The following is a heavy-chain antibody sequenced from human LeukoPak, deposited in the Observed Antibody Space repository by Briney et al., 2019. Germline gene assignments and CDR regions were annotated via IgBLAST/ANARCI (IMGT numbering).Heavy chain of an antibody. CDR1: GFTVSSNY. CDR2: IYSGGST. Sequence: GGSLRLSCAASGFTVSSNYMSWVRQAPGKGLEWVSVIYSGGSTYYADSVKGRFTISRDNSKNTLYLQMNSLRAEDTAVYYCARISGGYYMDVWGKGTTVTVSS. CDR3: ARISGGYYMDV. D-gene: IGHD1-14*01. J-gene: IGHJ6*03. V-gene: IGHV3-53*01.